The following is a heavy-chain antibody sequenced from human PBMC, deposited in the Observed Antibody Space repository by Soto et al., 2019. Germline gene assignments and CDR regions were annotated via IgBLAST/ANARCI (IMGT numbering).Heavy chain of an antibody. J-gene: IGHJ4*02. CDR3: AKDELSYDSSGYYYSY. D-gene: IGHD3-22*01. CDR2: ISGSGGST. V-gene: IGHV3-23*01. Sequence: GGSLRLSCAASGFTFSSYAMSWVRQAPGKGLEWVSAISGSGGSTYYADSVKGRFTISRDSSKNTLYLQMNSLRAEDTAVYYCAKDELSYDSSGYYYSYWGQGTLVTVSS. CDR1: GFTFSSYA.